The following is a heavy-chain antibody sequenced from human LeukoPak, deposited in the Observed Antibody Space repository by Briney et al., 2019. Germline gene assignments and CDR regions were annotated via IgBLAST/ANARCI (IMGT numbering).Heavy chain of an antibody. J-gene: IGHJ4*02. CDR1: GFTFSHFG. D-gene: IGHD4-11*01. Sequence: GGSLRLSCEASGFTFSHFGMHWVRQAPGKGLEWVAVIWSDATNEYYADSVKGRFTISRDNFKNTVSLQMNSLRAEDTAVYYRAKDAQRGFDYSNSLEHWGQGSLVTVSS. CDR3: AKDAQRGFDYSNSLEH. CDR2: IWSDATNE. V-gene: IGHV3-33*06.